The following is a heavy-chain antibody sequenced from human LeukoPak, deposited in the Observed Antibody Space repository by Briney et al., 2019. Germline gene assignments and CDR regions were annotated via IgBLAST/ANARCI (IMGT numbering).Heavy chain of an antibody. CDR1: GFTFSSYW. D-gene: IGHD2-15*01. CDR2: INSEGSST. J-gene: IGHJ4*02. Sequence: PGGSLRLSCAASGFTFSSYWMHWVRHPPGKGLVWVSRINSEGSSTSYADSVKGRFTISRDNAKNTLYLQMNSLRVEDTAVYYCASRDQSCSGSRCYPIDYWGQGTLVTVSS. CDR3: ASRDQSCSGSRCYPIDY. V-gene: IGHV3-74*01.